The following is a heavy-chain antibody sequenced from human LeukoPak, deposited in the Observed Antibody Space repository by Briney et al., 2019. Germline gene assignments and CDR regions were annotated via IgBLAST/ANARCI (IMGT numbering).Heavy chain of an antibody. CDR1: GGSFSTYY. J-gene: IGHJ4*02. D-gene: IGHD1-26*01. Sequence: SETLSLTCAVYGGSFSTYYWTWIRQSPGKGLEWIGEITHSGATNYNVSLKSRVTISIDTSKRQFSLKLNSVTAADTAVYYCARDYYYWGQGTLVTISS. V-gene: IGHV4-34*01. CDR3: ARDYYY. CDR2: ITHSGAT.